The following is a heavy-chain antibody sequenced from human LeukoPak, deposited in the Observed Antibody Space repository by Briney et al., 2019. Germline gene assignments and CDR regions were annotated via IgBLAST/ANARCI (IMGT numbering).Heavy chain of an antibody. CDR3: ACGGDLTSNYYYGMDV. J-gene: IGHJ6*02. CDR2: IYSTGTT. Sequence: SETLSLTCTVSGVXIINHYCSWIRQPAGKGQEWLGRIYSTGTTNYNPSLQSRVTMSVDTSNNQFSLRLSSMTAADTAVYYCACGGDLTSNYYYGMDVWGQGTTVIVSS. D-gene: IGHD2-21*02. V-gene: IGHV4-4*07. CDR1: GVXIINHY.